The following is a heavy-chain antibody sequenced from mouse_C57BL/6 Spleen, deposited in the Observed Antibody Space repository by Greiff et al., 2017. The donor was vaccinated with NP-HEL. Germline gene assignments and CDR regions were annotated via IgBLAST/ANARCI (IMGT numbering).Heavy chain of an antibody. CDR2: IYPGDGDT. V-gene: IGHV1-82*01. CDR1: GYAFSSSW. J-gene: IGHJ4*01. D-gene: IGHD1-1*01. Sequence: QVQLQQSGPELVQPGASVKISCKASGYAFSSSWMNWVKQRPGKGLEWIGRIYPGDGDTNYNRKFKGKATLTADKSSSTAYMQLSSLTSEDSAVYFCARGVYYGSRGDAMDYWGQGTSVTVSS. CDR3: ARGVYYGSRGDAMDY.